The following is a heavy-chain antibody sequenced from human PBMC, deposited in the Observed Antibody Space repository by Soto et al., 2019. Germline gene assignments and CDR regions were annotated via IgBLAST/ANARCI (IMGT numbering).Heavy chain of an antibody. CDR3: ARTLYGDNVDY. CDR1: GGTFSTYT. J-gene: IGHJ4*02. V-gene: IGHV1-69*02. Sequence: GASVKVSCKASGGTFSTYTITWVRQAPGQGLEWMGRIIPIIGIINYAQKFQGRVTITADKSTRTAYMELSSLRSEDTAVYYCARTLYGDNVDYWGQGTLVTVSS. D-gene: IGHD4-17*01. CDR2: IIPIIGII.